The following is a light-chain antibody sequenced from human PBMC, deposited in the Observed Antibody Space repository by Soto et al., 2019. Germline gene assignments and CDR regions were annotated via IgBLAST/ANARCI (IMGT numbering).Light chain of an antibody. Sequence: EIVMTQSPATLSVSPGERATLSRRASQSVGSDLAWYQQKPGQAPRLLIYGTSTRATGIPARVSGSGSGTEFTLTISSLQSEDFAVYYCQQYNNWPMTFGQGTKVDI. J-gene: IGKJ1*01. CDR2: GTS. V-gene: IGKV3D-15*01. CDR1: QSVGSD. CDR3: QQYNNWPMT.